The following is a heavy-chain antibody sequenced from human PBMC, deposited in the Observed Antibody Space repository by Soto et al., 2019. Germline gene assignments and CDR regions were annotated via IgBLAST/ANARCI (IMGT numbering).Heavy chain of an antibody. J-gene: IGHJ4*02. CDR1: GGTFSSYA. CDR2: IIPIFGTA. V-gene: IGHV1-69*01. Sequence: QVQLVQSGAEVKKPGSSVKVSCKASGGTFSSYAISWVRQAPGQGLEWMGWIIPIFGTATYAQKFQGRITITADESASTVYRERSSLRAGDTAVYYCARDRVGSRAYLGQGTLVTDSS. CDR3: ARDRVGSRAY. D-gene: IGHD1-26*01.